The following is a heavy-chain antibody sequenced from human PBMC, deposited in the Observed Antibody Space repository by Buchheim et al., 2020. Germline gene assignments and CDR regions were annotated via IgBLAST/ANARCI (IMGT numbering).Heavy chain of an antibody. CDR2: IKEDGGEK. J-gene: IGHJ4*02. V-gene: IGHV3-7*01. CDR3: AGGSGSSSDNFDY. Sequence: EVRLVESGGGLVQPGGSLRLSCAASGFTFSTNWITWVRLAPGKGLQWVANIKEDGGEKSYVDSVKGRFTISRDNAKKLVFLQMSSLGVENTAIYYCAGGSGSSSDNFDYWGQGTL. CDR1: GFTFSTNW. D-gene: IGHD6-13*01.